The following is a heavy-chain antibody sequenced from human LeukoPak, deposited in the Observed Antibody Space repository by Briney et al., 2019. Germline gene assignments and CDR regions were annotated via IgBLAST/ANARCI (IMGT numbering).Heavy chain of an antibody. CDR3: ARALPYEDFWSVRPHYYYYYGMDV. V-gene: IGHV1-8*01. Sequence: INWVRRXTGQGLEWMGWMNPNSGNTVYAQKFQGRVTMTRNTSISTAYMELSSLRSEDTAVYYCARALPYEDFWSVRPHYYYYYGMDVWGQGTTVTVSS. D-gene: IGHD3-3*01. J-gene: IGHJ6*02. CDR2: MNPNSGNT.